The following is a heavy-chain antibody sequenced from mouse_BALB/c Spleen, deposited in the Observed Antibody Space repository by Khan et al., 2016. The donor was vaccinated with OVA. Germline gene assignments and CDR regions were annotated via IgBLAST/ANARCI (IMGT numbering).Heavy chain of an antibody. V-gene: IGHV1S41*01. CDR3: ARENYYGSSHDAMDY. Sequence: DLVKPGASVKLSCKASGYTFTSYWINWIKQRPGQGLEWIGRISPGSGTPYYNEMFKGKATLTVDISSNTAYIQLSSLSSEDSAVYFCARENYYGSSHDAMDYWGQVTSVTVSS. J-gene: IGHJ4*01. D-gene: IGHD1-1*01. CDR1: GYTFTSYW. CDR2: ISPGSGTP.